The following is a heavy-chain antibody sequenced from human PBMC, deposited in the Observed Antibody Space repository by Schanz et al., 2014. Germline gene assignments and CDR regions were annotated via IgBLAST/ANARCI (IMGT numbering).Heavy chain of an antibody. Sequence: QVQLVQSGAEVTKPGSSVTVSCKASGDTLSSYGISWVRQAPGQGLEWMGRIIPNLGSANYAQKFQGRVTITADKSTSTAYMELRSLRSDDTAVYYCARDRRLQRQSGWDYWGQGTLVTVSS. D-gene: IGHD3-10*01. J-gene: IGHJ4*02. V-gene: IGHV1-69*04. CDR3: ARDRRLQRQSGWDY. CDR2: IIPNLGSA. CDR1: GDTLSSYG.